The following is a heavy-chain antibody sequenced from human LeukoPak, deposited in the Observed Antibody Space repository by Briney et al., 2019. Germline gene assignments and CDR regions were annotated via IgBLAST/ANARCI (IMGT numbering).Heavy chain of an antibody. D-gene: IGHD5-24*01. J-gene: IGHJ5*02. CDR2: INHSGST. Sequence: SETLTLTCAVYGGSFSGYYWRWIRQPPGKGLVWIGEINHSGSTNYNPSLKSRVTTSVDTSKNQFSLKLSSVTAADTAVYYCARYYGDGAYDTSRWFDPWGQGTLVTVSS. V-gene: IGHV4-34*01. CDR1: GGSFSGYY. CDR3: ARYYGDGAYDTSRWFDP.